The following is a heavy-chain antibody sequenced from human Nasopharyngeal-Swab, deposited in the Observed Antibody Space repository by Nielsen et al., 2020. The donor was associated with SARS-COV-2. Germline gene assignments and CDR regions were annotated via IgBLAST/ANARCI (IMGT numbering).Heavy chain of an antibody. J-gene: IGHJ3*02. Sequence: ASVKVSCKASGYTFTDYGISWVRQAPGQGLEWMGWLSAYNGSTNYAQRVQGRVTMTTDTSTSTAYMELRSLRSDDTAVYYCARERRGGYHDAFDIWGQGTMVTVSS. CDR3: ARERRGGYHDAFDI. CDR2: LSAYNGST. V-gene: IGHV1-18*01. D-gene: IGHD2-15*01. CDR1: GYTFTDYG.